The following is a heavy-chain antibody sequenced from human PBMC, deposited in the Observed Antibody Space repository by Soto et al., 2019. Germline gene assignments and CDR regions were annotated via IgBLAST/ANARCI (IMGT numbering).Heavy chain of an antibody. Sequence: SGPTLVNPTQTLTLTCTFSGFSLTTHGVCVSWIRQPPGKALEWLALIDWDDGQYYNTSLKTRISISKDTSKNQVVLTLTNMDPEDTATYFCARARMSERVHHQVHSGTDGWGPGTSVTVSS. CDR2: IDWDDGQ. CDR3: ARARMSERVHHQVHSGTDG. D-gene: IGHD6-19*01. CDR1: GFSLTTHGVC. V-gene: IGHV2-70*13. J-gene: IGHJ6*02.